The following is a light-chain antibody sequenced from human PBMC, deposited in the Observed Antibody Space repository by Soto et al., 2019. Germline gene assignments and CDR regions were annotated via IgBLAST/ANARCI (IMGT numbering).Light chain of an antibody. J-gene: IGLJ1*01. CDR2: EVS. CDR1: TSDVGRYNY. V-gene: IGLV2-14*01. Sequence: QSVLTQPASVSGSPGQSITISRTGTTSDVGRYNYVSWYQQHPGTAPKLMMYEVSNRPSGVSNRFSGSKSGNTASLTISGLQGEDEADYYCSSYTSSSTQVFGTGTKVTVL. CDR3: SSYTSSSTQV.